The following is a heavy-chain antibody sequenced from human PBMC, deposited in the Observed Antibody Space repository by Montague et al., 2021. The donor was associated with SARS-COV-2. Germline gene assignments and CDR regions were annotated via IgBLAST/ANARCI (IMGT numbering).Heavy chain of an antibody. Sequence: LSLTCTVSGVSISSGSYYWNWIRQHPGKGLEWIGYIHYSGSTYYTPSLQSRVAISVDTSKNEFSLKMTSVTAADTAVYYCARDGDEGYFFEYWGQGLLVTVSS. CDR2: IHYSGST. D-gene: IGHD2/OR15-2a*01. CDR3: ARDGDEGYFFEY. V-gene: IGHV4-31*03. CDR1: GVSISSGSYY. J-gene: IGHJ4*02.